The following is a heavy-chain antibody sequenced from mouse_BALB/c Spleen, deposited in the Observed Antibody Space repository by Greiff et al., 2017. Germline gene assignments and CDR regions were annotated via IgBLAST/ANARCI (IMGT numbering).Heavy chain of an antibody. Sequence: QVQLQQPGAELVRPGASVKLSCKASGYTFTSYWINWVKQRPGQGLEWIGNIYPSDSYTNYNQKFKDKATLTVDKSSSTAYMQLSSPTSEDSAVYYCTRSRDYDSYYFDYWGQGTTLTVSS. CDR2: IYPSDSYT. D-gene: IGHD2-4*01. CDR1: GYTFTSYW. CDR3: TRSRDYDSYYFDY. V-gene: IGHV1-69*02. J-gene: IGHJ2*01.